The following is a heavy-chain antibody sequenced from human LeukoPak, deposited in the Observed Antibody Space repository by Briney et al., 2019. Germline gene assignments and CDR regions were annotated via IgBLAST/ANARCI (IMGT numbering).Heavy chain of an antibody. D-gene: IGHD4-17*01. CDR3: AKGGSTSRVTTSRVVFGYYYYLDV. J-gene: IGHJ6*03. Sequence: GGSLRLSCAASGFTFSSHAMSWVRQAPGKGLEWVSSLSGSGGTTYHADSVKGRFSFSRDNSKNTLYLQLNSLRAEDTAVYYCAKGGSTSRVTTSRVVFGYYYYLDVWGKGTPVTVSS. V-gene: IGHV3-23*01. CDR1: GFTFSSHA. CDR2: LSGSGGTT.